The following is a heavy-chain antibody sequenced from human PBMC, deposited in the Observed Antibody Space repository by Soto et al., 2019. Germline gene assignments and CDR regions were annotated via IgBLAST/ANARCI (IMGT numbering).Heavy chain of an antibody. V-gene: IGHV4-39*01. J-gene: IGHJ4*02. CDR3: ARHGYY. Sequence: PSETLSLTCSVSGVSISNTSYYWGWIRQPPGKGREWVGTIYFSGSTFYNPSLKSRVTISIDTSKNQFSLRLSSVSAADTAVYYCARHGYYWGQGPLVTVSS. CDR2: IYFSGST. CDR1: GVSISNTSYY.